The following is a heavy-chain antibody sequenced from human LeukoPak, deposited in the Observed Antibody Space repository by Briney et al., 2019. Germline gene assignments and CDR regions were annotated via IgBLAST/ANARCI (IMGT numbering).Heavy chain of an antibody. J-gene: IGHJ6*02. D-gene: IGHD4-17*01. CDR3: AKGSPYGDSYYYYAMDV. CDR1: GFTFSSYG. V-gene: IGHV3-30*18. CDR2: ISYDGSNK. Sequence: GGSLRLSCAASGFTFSSYGMHWVRQAPGNGLEWVAVISYDGSNKYYADSVKGRFTISRDNSQNTLYLQMNSLRAEDTAVYYCAKGSPYGDSYYYYAMDVWGQGTTVTVSS.